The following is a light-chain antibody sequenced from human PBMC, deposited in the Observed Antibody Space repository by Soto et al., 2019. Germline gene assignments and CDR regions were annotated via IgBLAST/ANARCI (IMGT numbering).Light chain of an antibody. V-gene: IGLV1-44*01. CDR1: SSNIGSNT. J-gene: IGLJ2*01. CDR2: SNN. CDR3: AAWDDSLNGVV. Sequence: QSVLTQPPSASGTPGQRVTISCSGSSSNIGSNTVNWYQRLPGTAPKLLIDSNNQRPSGVPDRFSDSKSGTSAPRAISGLQSEDEADYYCAAWDDSLNGVVFGGGTKLTVL.